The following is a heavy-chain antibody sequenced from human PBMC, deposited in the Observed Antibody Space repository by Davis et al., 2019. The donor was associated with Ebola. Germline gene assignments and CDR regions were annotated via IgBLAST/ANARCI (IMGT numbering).Heavy chain of an antibody. D-gene: IGHD2-2*02. CDR1: GGSISSGDYY. V-gene: IGHV4-30-4*01. CDR3: ARGHCSTASCFTAFDI. J-gene: IGHJ3*02. CDR2: IYYSGTT. Sequence: SETLSLTCTVSGGSISSGDYYWSWIRQPPGKGLEWIGYIYYSGTTYYNPSLKSRVTISVDASKNQFSLNLISLTAADTATYYCARGHCSTASCFTAFDIWGQGTMVTVSS.